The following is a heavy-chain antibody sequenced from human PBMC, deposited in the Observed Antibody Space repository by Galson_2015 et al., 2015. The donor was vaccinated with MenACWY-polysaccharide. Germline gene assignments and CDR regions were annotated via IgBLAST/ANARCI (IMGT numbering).Heavy chain of an antibody. V-gene: IGHV3-15*01. Sequence: SLRLCSAACGFIFTNARMSWGRQVSGKGLGSDGRIIVKTDGEATDHAAPVNGRLTISRDGSKNMLYLEMNNVRCEDTGVYYCTTGVGNNGWGQGTLVTVSS. D-gene: IGHD1-26*01. CDR2: IIVKTDGEAT. CDR1: GFIFTNAR. CDR3: TTGVGNNG. J-gene: IGHJ4*02.